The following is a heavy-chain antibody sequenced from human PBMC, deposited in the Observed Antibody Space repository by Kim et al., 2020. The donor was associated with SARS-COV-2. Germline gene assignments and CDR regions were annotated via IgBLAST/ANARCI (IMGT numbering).Heavy chain of an antibody. D-gene: IGHD2-15*01. J-gene: IGHJ1*01. V-gene: IGHV1-46*01. CDR2: INPSGGST. CDR3: ARARETPCSGGSCHTEYFQH. CDR1: GYTFTSYY. Sequence: ASVKVSCKASGYTFTSYYMHWVRQAPGQGLEWMGIINPSGGSTSYAQKFQGRVTMTRDTSTSTVYMELSSLRSEDTAVYYCARARETPCSGGSCHTEYFQHWGQGTLVTVSS.